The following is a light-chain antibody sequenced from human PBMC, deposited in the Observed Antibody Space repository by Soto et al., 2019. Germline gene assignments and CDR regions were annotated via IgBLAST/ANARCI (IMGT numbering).Light chain of an antibody. Sequence: QSALTQPASVSGSPGQSITISCTGTSSDVGGYNYVSWYQQNPGKAPKLIIYEVSRRPSGVSSRFSGSKSGNTASLTISGLQAEDEADYYCSSYTTSTSLYVFGTGTKLTVL. V-gene: IGLV2-14*01. CDR3: SSYTTSTSLYV. CDR1: SSDVGGYNY. J-gene: IGLJ1*01. CDR2: EVS.